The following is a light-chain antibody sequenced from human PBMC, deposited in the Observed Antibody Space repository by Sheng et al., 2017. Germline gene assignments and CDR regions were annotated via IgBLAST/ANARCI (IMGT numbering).Light chain of an antibody. J-gene: IGKJ2*01. V-gene: IGKV1-33*01. CDR3: QQYDNLPVT. CDR2: DAS. CDR1: RSISNY. Sequence: DIQMTQSPSSLSASVGDRVTITCQASRSISNYLNWYQHKPGKAPKLLIYDASNLHTGVPSRFSGSGSGTDFTFTISSLQPEDIATYYCQQYDNLPVTFGQGTKLEI.